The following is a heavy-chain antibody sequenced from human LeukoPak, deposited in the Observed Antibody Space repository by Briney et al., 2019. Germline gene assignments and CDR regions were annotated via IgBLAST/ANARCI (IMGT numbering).Heavy chain of an antibody. D-gene: IGHD5-18*01. V-gene: IGHV5-51*01. CDR3: ARSFPRQLWPRGFDY. J-gene: IGHJ4*02. CDR1: GYSFTSYW. CDR2: IYPGDSDI. Sequence: NPGESLKISCKGSGYSFTSYWIGWVRQMPGKGLEWMGIIYPGDSDIRYSPSFQGQVTISADKSISTAYLQWSSLKASHTAMYYCARSFPRQLWPRGFDYWGQGTLVTVSS.